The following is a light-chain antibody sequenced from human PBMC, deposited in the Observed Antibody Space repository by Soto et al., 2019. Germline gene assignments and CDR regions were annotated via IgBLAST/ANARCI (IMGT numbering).Light chain of an antibody. J-gene: IGKJ1*01. CDR3: QQYETFSGT. CDR2: DAS. Sequence: DIQMTQSPSSLSASVGDRVTITCRASQAIGANLNWYRQKLGKAPTLLIYDASTLQSGVPSRFSGSGSGTKFTLTIASLQPDDFATYYCQQYETFSGTFGPGTKVDIK. CDR1: QAIGAN. V-gene: IGKV1-16*01.